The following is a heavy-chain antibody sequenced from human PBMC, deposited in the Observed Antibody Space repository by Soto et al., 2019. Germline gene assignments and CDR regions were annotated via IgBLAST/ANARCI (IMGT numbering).Heavy chain of an antibody. CDR2: VYFSGST. D-gene: IGHD3-16*01. V-gene: IGHV4-61*08. CDR3: ARIPVNTYMIYWSDP. Sequence: PSETLSLTCSVSGDSVSSGDYYWSWIRQPPGKGLEWIGHVYFSGSTNYIPSLESRLTMSVDPAKNQFSLKLNSVTDADTAVYYCARIPVNTYMIYWSDPWGQGTKVTVSS. J-gene: IGHJ5*02. CDR1: GDSVSSGDYY.